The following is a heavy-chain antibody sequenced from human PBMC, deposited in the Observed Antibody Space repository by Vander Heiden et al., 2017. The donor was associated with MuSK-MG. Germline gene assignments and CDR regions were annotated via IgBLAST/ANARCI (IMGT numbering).Heavy chain of an antibody. V-gene: IGHV5-51*03. Sequence: EVQLVQSGAEVKKPGESLKISCKGSGYSFTRNWIGWVRQMPGKGLEWMGIIYLGDSDTRYSPAFQGRVTISADKSISTAYLQWRSMKASDTAMYYCARRRGTSYYFDYWGQGTLVTVSS. D-gene: IGHD1-1*01. CDR2: IYLGDSDT. CDR1: GYSFTRNW. J-gene: IGHJ4*02. CDR3: ARRRGTSYYFDY.